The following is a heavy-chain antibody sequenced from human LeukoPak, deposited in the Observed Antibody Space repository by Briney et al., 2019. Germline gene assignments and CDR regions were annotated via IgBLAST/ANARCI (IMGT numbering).Heavy chain of an antibody. V-gene: IGHV4-59*01. Sequence: SETLSLTCSVSGGSIRGYYWNWIRQPPGKGLEWIGYIYYSGSTNYNPFLKSRVTISVDKSKRQFSLNLTSVTAADTAVYYCARGGDYCNSFDPWGQGTLVSVSS. D-gene: IGHD4-17*01. CDR1: GGSIRGYY. CDR3: ARGGDYCNSFDP. CDR2: IYYSGST. J-gene: IGHJ5*02.